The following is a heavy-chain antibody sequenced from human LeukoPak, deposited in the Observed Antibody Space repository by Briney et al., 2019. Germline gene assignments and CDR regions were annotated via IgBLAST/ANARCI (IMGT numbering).Heavy chain of an antibody. CDR1: GGSISSSSYY. CDR2: IYASGKT. J-gene: IGHJ4*02. D-gene: IGHD1-26*01. V-gene: IGHV4-61*02. Sequence: SETLSLTCTVSGGSISSSSYYWSWVRQPAGKELEWIGRIYASGKTDYNPYTPSLKSRVAMSLDTSKNQVSLYLTSVTAADTAMYFCARSFSEKFYFESWGQGTLVTVSS. CDR3: ARSFSEKFYFES.